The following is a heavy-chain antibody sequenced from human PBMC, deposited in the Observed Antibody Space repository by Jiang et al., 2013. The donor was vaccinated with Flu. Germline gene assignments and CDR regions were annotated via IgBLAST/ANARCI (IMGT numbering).Heavy chain of an antibody. J-gene: IGHJ4*02. CDR1: GFTFTKYA. CDR3: AKPPLYYYDSDSDYTGPLDY. V-gene: IGHV3-23*01. D-gene: IGHD3-22*01. CDR2: ISGSGGST. Sequence: GLVQPGGSLRLSCAASGFTFTKYAMTWVRQAPGKGLEWVSRISGSGGSTYYVDSVKGRFTISRDNSKNTLYLQLNSLRAEDTAIYYCAKPPLYYYDSDSDYTGPLDYWGQGTLVTVSS.